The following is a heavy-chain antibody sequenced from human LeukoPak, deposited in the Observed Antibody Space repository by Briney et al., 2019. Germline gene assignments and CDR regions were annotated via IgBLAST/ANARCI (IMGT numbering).Heavy chain of an antibody. CDR1: GGTFTSSA. CDR2: IVPVLEIK. Sequence: ASVKASCKASGGTFTSSAFSWVRQAPGQGLEWMGRIVPVLEIKNYAQNFQDRVTITADKSTSTAYLELRSLTSADTAVYYCASYRGGSGYSFDYWGQGTLVTVSS. J-gene: IGHJ4*02. D-gene: IGHD5-12*01. V-gene: IGHV1-69*04. CDR3: ASYRGGSGYSFDY.